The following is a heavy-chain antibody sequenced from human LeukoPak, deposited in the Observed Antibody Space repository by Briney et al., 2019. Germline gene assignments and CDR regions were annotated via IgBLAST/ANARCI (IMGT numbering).Heavy chain of an antibody. CDR2: TSDRGDYT. CDR3: ARKAQYNGHYPLDY. J-gene: IGHJ4*02. D-gene: IGHD1-7*01. CDR1: GFTFTSYS. V-gene: IGHV3-23*01. Sequence: GGSLRLSCAASGFTFTSYSMSWVRQAPGKGLEWVSGTSDRGDYTYYADSVKGRFTISRDSSKNTRFLQMNSLRAEDTALYFCARKAQYNGHYPLDYWGQGTLVTVSS.